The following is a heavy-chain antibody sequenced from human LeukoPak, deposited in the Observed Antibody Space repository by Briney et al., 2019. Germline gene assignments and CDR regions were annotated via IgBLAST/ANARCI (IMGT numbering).Heavy chain of an antibody. Sequence: ASVKVSCKASVYTFTGYYMHWVRQAPGQGLEWMGWINPNSGGTNYAQKFQGRVTMTRDTSISTAYMELSRLRSDDTAVYYCAREGRGCSGGSCYSHYYYYYGMDVWGQGTTVTVSS. D-gene: IGHD2-15*01. J-gene: IGHJ6*02. V-gene: IGHV1-2*02. CDR2: INPNSGGT. CDR1: VYTFTGYY. CDR3: AREGRGCSGGSCYSHYYYYYGMDV.